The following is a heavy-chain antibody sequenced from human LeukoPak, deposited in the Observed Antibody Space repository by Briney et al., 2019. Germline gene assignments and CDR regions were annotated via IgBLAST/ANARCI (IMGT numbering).Heavy chain of an antibody. V-gene: IGHV3-21*01. D-gene: IGHD1-26*01. J-gene: IGHJ4*02. CDR3: ARDFGGAIDY. Sequence: GGSLRLSCAASGFIFSTYTMNWVRQAPGKGLEWVSSISSSSSYIYYADSVKGRFTISRDNAKNSLYLQMNSLRAEDTAVYYCARDFGGAIDYWGQGTLVTVSS. CDR2: ISSSSSYI. CDR1: GFIFSTYT.